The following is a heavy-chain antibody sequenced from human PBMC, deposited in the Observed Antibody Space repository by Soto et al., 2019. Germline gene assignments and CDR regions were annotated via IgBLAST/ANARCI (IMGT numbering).Heavy chain of an antibody. J-gene: IGHJ5*02. CDR3: ARDMHAGFTHYFDP. V-gene: IGHV4-4*07. CDR2: IYSNGKA. CDR1: GGSRSNYN. Sequence: SETLSLTCTVSGGSRSNYNWNWVRQSAGKGLEWIGRIYSNGKAYYNPSLKSRVTTSMDTSKNQLSLKLTSMTAADTAVYYCARDMHAGFTHYFDPWGQGTLVTVSS. D-gene: IGHD1-26*01.